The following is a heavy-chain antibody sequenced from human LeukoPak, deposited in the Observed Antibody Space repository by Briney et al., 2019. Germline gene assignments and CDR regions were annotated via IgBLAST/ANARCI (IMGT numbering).Heavy chain of an antibody. V-gene: IGHV4-31*03. Sequence: SETLSLTCTVSGGSISSGGYYWSWIRQHPGKGLEWIGYIYYSGSTYYNPSLKSRVTISVDTSKNQFSLKLSSVTAADTAVYYCARGLVSLESTYMDVWGKGTTVTVSS. D-gene: IGHD3-3*01. CDR2: IYYSGST. CDR1: GGSISSGGYY. J-gene: IGHJ6*03. CDR3: ARGLVSLESTYMDV.